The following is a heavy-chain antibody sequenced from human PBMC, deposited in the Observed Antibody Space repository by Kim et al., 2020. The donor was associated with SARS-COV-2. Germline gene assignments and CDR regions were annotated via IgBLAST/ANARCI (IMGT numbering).Heavy chain of an antibody. J-gene: IGHJ5*01. V-gene: IGHV3-7*01. CDR1: GFTLGNYW. CDR3: ARDKAVGSGWSDS. D-gene: IGHD6-19*01. Sequence: GGSLRLSCEASGFTLGNYWMSWVRQAPGKVPQWVANIKFDGSETFYADSVRGRFTISRDNARNSMYLQMNNLRVDDTAVYYCARDKAVGSGWSDSWGQGT. CDR2: IKFDGSET.